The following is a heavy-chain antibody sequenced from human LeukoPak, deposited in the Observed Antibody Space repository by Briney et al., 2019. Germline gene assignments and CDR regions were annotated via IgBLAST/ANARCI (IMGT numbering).Heavy chain of an antibody. Sequence: GGSLRLSCVASGFTFSSYAMHWVRQAPGKGLEWVAVISYDGSNKYYADSVKGRFTISRDNSKNTLYLQMNSLRAEDTAVYYCASPHDYGDYYFDYWGQGTLVTVSS. D-gene: IGHD4-17*01. CDR1: GFTFSSYA. CDR2: ISYDGSNK. J-gene: IGHJ4*02. V-gene: IGHV3-30-3*01. CDR3: ASPHDYGDYYFDY.